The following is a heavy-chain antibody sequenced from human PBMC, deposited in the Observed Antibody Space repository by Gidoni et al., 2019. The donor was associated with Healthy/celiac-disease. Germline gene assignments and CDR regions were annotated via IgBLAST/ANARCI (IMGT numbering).Heavy chain of an antibody. CDR1: GFTFSSYA. Sequence: EVQLLESGGGLVQPGGSLRLSCAASGFTFSSYAMSWVRQAPGKGLEGVSAISGSGGSTYYADSVKGRFTNTRDNSKNTLYLQMNSLRAEDTAVYYCAKGGGNRYDFWSGYYHIFDYWGQGTLVTVSS. CDR3: AKGGGNRYDFWSGYYHIFDY. CDR2: ISGSGGST. J-gene: IGHJ4*02. D-gene: IGHD3-3*01. V-gene: IGHV3-23*01.